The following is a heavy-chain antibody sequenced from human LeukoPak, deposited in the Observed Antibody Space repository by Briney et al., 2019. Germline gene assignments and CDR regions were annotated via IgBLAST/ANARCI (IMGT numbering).Heavy chain of an antibody. Sequence: ASVRVSCKAFGYTFTDYYIQWVRPAPGQGLEWMGWIHPNRGDANYGQKFQGRVTMTRDTSIATAYLELSSLTPDDTAVYYCARETSEAFETWGQGTLVTVSS. J-gene: IGHJ5*02. V-gene: IGHV1-2*02. CDR3: ARETSEAFET. D-gene: IGHD2-2*01. CDR2: IHPNRGDA. CDR1: GYTFTDYY.